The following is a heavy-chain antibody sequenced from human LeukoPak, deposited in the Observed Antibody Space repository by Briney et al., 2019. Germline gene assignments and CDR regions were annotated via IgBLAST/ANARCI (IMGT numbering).Heavy chain of an antibody. CDR1: GGTFSSYA. V-gene: IGHV1-69*05. D-gene: IGHD6-13*01. J-gene: IGHJ4*02. CDR2: IIPIFGTA. CDR3: ARGEDSSSWSALPFDY. Sequence: SVKVSCKASGGTFSSYAISWVRQAPGQGLEWMGGIIPIFGTANYAQKFQGKVTITTDESTSTAYMELSSLRSEDTAVYYCARGEDSSSWSALPFDYWGQGTLVTVSS.